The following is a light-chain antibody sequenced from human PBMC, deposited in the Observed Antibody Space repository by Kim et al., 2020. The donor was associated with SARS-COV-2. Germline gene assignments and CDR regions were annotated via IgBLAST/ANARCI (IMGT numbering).Light chain of an antibody. Sequence: SYELTQPPSVSVSPGQTASITCSGDKLGDKYACWYQQKPGQSPVLVIYQDSKRPSGIPERFSGSKSGNTATLTISGTQAMDEADYYCQAWDSSTGRVFGG. CDR2: QDS. CDR1: KLGDKY. V-gene: IGLV3-1*01. CDR3: QAWDSSTGRV. J-gene: IGLJ3*02.